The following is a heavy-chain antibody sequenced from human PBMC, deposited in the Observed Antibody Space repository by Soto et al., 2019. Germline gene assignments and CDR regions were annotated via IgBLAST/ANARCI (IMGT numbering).Heavy chain of an antibody. CDR1: GFTFSSYA. V-gene: IGHV3-23*01. D-gene: IGHD2-2*01. J-gene: IGHJ5*02. CDR2: ISGSGGST. CDR3: ARELLVPAARAGWFDP. Sequence: GGSLRLSCAASGFTFSSYAMSWVRQAPGKGLEGVSAISGSGGSTYYADSVKGRFTISRDNSKNTLYLQMNSLRAEDTAVYYCARELLVPAARAGWFDPWGQGTLVTVSS.